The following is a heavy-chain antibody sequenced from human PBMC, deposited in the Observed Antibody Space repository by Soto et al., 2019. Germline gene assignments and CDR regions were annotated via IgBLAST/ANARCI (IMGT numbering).Heavy chain of an antibody. Sequence: GGSLRLSCAASGFTFSDYYMSWIRQAPGKGLEWVSYISSSSSYTNYADSVKGRFTISRDNAKNSLYLQMNSLRAEDTAVYYCAKDILTGYFDYWGQGTLVTVSS. CDR3: AKDILTGYFDY. CDR2: ISSSSSYT. CDR1: GFTFSDYY. J-gene: IGHJ4*02. D-gene: IGHD3-9*01. V-gene: IGHV3-11*05.